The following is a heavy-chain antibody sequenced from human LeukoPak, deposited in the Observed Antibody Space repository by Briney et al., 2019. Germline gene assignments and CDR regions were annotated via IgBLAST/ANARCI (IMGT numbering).Heavy chain of an antibody. CDR2: INHSGST. Sequence: SETLSLTCAVYGGSFSGYYWSWIRQPPGKGLEWIGEINHSGSTNYNPSLKSRVTISVDTSKNQFSLKLSSVTAADTAVYYCAGGGDVDTAMGDFDYWGQGTLVTVSS. V-gene: IGHV4-34*01. D-gene: IGHD5-18*01. CDR1: GGSFSGYY. J-gene: IGHJ4*02. CDR3: AGGGDVDTAMGDFDY.